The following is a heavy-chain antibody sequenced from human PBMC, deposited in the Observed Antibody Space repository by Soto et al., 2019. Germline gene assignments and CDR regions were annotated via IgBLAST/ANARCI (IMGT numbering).Heavy chain of an antibody. CDR1: GGSISSSNW. J-gene: IGHJ5*02. CDR3: ARVRDGVVAATGWFDP. V-gene: IGHV4-4*02. D-gene: IGHD2-15*01. CDR2: IYHSGST. Sequence: PSETLSLTCAVSGGSISSSNWWSWVRQPPGKGLEWIGEIYHSGSTNYNPSLKSRVTISVDKSKNQFSLKLSSVTAADTAVYYCARVRDGVVAATGWFDPWGQGTLVTVSS.